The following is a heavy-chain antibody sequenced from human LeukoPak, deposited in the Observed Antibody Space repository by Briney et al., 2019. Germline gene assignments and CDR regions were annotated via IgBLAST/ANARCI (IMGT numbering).Heavy chain of an antibody. J-gene: IGHJ3*02. D-gene: IGHD2-15*01. CDR2: INPSGGST. V-gene: IGHV1-46*01. CDR3: AREPRVDAWEWWAFDI. Sequence: ASVKVSCKASGYTFTSYYMHWVRQAPGQGLEWMGIINPSGGSTSYAQKFQGRVTMTWDTSTSTVYMELSSLRSEDTAVYYCAREPRVDAWEWWAFDIWGQGTMVTVSS. CDR1: GYTFTSYY.